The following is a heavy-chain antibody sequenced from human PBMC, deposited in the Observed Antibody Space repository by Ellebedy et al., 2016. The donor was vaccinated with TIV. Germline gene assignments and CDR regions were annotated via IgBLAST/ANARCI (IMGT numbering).Heavy chain of an antibody. CDR3: ARDSGYDILTGDYYYGMDV. V-gene: IGHV3-30*04. J-gene: IGHJ6*02. CDR2: ISYDGSNK. CDR1: GFTFSSYA. Sequence: GGSLRLXCAASGFTFSSYAMHWVRQAPGKGLEWVAVISYDGSNKYYADSVKGRFTISRDNSKNTLYLQMNSLRAEDTAVYYCARDSGYDILTGDYYYGMDVWGQGTTVTVSS. D-gene: IGHD3-9*01.